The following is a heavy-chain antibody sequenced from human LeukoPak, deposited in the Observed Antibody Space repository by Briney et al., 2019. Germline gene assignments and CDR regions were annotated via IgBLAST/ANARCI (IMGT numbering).Heavy chain of an antibody. Sequence: ASVKASCKASGYTFTSYYMHCVRQAPGQGLEWMGIINPSGGSTSYAQKLQCRVTMTRDTSTSTVYMELSSLRSEDTAVYYCARGRGPPHFDYWGQGTLVTVSS. D-gene: IGHD3-10*01. J-gene: IGHJ4*02. V-gene: IGHV1-46*01. CDR1: GYTFTSYY. CDR3: ARGRGPPHFDY. CDR2: INPSGGST.